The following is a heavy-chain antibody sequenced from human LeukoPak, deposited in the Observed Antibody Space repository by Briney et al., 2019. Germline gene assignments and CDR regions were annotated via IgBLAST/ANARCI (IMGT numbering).Heavy chain of an antibody. J-gene: IGHJ6*03. CDR3: ARWGDYGDRLLYLYYYYYMDV. D-gene: IGHD4-17*01. Sequence: PGGSLRLSCAASGFTFSSYSMNWVRQAPGKGLEWVSSISSSSSYIYYADSVKGRFTISRDNAKNSLYLQMNSLRAEDTAVYYCARWGDYGDRLLYLYYYYYMDVWGKGTTVTVSS. CDR2: ISSSSSYI. V-gene: IGHV3-21*01. CDR1: GFTFSSYS.